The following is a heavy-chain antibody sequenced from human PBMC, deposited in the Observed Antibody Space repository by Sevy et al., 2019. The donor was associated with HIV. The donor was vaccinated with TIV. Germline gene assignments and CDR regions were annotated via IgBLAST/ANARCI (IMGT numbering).Heavy chain of an antibody. V-gene: IGHV1-2*02. J-gene: IGHJ5*02. CDR1: GYTFTGYY. D-gene: IGHD6-13*01. Sequence: ASVKVSCKASGYTFTGYYMHWVRQAPGQGLEWMGWINPNSGGTNYARKFQGTVTMTRDTSISTAYMELSRLRSDDTAVYYCARAGPRAAAGKRNWFDPWGQGTLVTVSS. CDR3: ARAGPRAAAGKRNWFDP. CDR2: INPNSGGT.